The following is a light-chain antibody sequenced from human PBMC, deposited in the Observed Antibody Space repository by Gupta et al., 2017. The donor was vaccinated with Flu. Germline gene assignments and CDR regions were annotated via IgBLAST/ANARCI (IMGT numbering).Light chain of an antibody. CDR3: QERDRTSWT. CDR1: QSISSY. J-gene: IGKJ1*01. Sequence: DIQMTQSPSSLSASVGDRVTITCRASQSISSYLNWYQQKPGKAPKLLIYAASSLQSGVPSRFSGSGSGTDFTLTISRLKPEDFPTYYCQERDRTSWTFGQGTKVEIK. V-gene: IGKV1-39*01. CDR2: AAS.